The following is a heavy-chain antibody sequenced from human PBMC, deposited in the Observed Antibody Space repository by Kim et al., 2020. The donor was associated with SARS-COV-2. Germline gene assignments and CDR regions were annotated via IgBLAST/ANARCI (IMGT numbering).Heavy chain of an antibody. CDR3: ASASLTMRVVVGAFDI. V-gene: IGHV4-31*03. CDR1: GCSISSGGYY. J-gene: IGHJ3*02. Sequence: SETLSLTCTVSGCSISSGGYYWCWLRQHPEKGLEWIGYIYYSGSTYYNPSLKSRVTISVDTSKNQFSLKMSSVTAAGPAVYYCASASLTMRVVVGAFDIWGQGTMLTVSS. D-gene: IGHD3-22*01. CDR2: IYYSGST.